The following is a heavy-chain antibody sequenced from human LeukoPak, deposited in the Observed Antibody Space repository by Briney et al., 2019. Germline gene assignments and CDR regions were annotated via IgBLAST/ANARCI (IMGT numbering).Heavy chain of an antibody. CDR1: GFTFSSYW. CDR3: ARALVGATPYYYGMDV. CDR2: IKQDGSEK. Sequence: GGSLRLSCAASGFTFSSYWMSWVRQAPGKGLERVANIKQDGSEKYYVDSVKGRFTISRDNAKNSLYLQMNSLRAEDTAVYYCARALVGATPYYYGMDVWGQGTTVTVSS. D-gene: IGHD1-26*01. J-gene: IGHJ6*02. V-gene: IGHV3-7*04.